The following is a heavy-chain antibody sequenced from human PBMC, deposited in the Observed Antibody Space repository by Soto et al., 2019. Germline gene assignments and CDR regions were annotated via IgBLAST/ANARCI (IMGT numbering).Heavy chain of an antibody. J-gene: IGHJ4*02. Sequence: AAVKVSCKAAGYTFTSYGIGWVRQAPGQGLEWMGWISAYNGNTNCAQKLQGRVTMTTDTSTSTAYMELRSLRSDDTAVYYCARKYYYDSSGYYDDYWGQGTLVTVSS. CDR2: ISAYNGNT. CDR3: ARKYYYDSSGYYDDY. CDR1: GYTFTSYG. V-gene: IGHV1-18*04. D-gene: IGHD3-22*01.